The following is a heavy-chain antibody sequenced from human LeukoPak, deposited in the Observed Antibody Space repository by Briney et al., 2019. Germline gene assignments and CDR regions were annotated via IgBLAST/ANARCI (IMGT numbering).Heavy chain of an antibody. CDR2: IYYSGST. D-gene: IGHD6-13*01. CDR3: ARGKAAAASTLPFDP. Sequence: SEILSLTCTVSGGSINYYYWNWIRQPPGKGLEWIGHIYYSGSTNYNSSLKSRVTISVDTSRNQFSLKLSSLTAADTAVYYCARGKAAAASTLPFDPWGQGTLVTVSS. V-gene: IGHV4-59*01. CDR1: GGSINYYY. J-gene: IGHJ5*02.